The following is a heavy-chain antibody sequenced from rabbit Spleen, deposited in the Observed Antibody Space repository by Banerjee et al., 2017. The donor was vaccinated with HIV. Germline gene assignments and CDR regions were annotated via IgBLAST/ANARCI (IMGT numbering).Heavy chain of an antibody. J-gene: IGHJ6*01. CDR3: ARDTSSSFSSYGMDL. CDR2: IDTGSSGFT. Sequence: SLEESGGDLVKPGASLTLTCIASGVSFSGNSYMCWVRQAPGKGLEWIACIDTGSSGFTYFASWAEGRFTISKTSSTTVTLQMTSLTAADTATYFCARDTSSSFSSYGMDLWGQGTLVTVS. D-gene: IGHD1-1*01. CDR1: GVSFSGNSY. V-gene: IGHV1S40*01.